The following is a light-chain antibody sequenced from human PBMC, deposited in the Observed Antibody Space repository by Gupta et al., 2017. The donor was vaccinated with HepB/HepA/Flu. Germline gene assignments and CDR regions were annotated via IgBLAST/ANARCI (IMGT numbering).Light chain of an antibody. CDR1: SSDVGGYNY. CDR3: SSYAGSNNLV. V-gene: IGLV2-8*01. J-gene: IGLJ2*01. CDR2: EVS. Sequence: QSALPQPPSAPGSPGQTVTISCPRTSSDVGGYNYVSWYQQHPDKAPKLMIYEVSKRPSGVPDRFSGSKSGNTASLTVSGLQAEDEADYYCSSYAGSNNLVFGGGTKLTVL.